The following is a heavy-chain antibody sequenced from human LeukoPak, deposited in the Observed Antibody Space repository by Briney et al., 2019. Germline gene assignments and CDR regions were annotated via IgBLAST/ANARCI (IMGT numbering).Heavy chain of an antibody. CDR3: ARDLWGSSSSQLATFDY. V-gene: IGHV3-20*04. J-gene: IGHJ4*02. Sequence: GGSLRLSCAASGFTFDDYGMSWVRQAPGKGLEWVSGINWNGGSTAYADSVKGRFTISRDNAKKSLYLQMNSLRAEDTAFYYCARDLWGSSSSQLATFDYWGKGTLVTVSS. D-gene: IGHD6-6*01. CDR1: GFTFDDYG. CDR2: INWNGGST.